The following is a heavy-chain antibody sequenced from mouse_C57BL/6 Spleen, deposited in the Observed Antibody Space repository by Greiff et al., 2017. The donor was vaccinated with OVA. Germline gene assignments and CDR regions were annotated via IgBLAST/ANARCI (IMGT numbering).Heavy chain of an antibody. D-gene: IGHD1-1*01. Sequence: VQLQQPGTELVKPGASVKLSCKASGYTFTSYWMHWVKQRPGQGLEWIGNINPSNGGTNYNEKFKSKATLTVDKSSSTAYMQLSSLTSEDSAVYYCARTGYYGLYYFDYWGQGTTLTVSS. CDR2: INPSNGGT. CDR1: GYTFTSYW. J-gene: IGHJ2*01. CDR3: ARTGYYGLYYFDY. V-gene: IGHV1-53*01.